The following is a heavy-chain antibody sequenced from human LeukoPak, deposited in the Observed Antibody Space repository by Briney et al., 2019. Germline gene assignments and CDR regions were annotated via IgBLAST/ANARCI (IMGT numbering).Heavy chain of an antibody. Sequence: SETLSLTCTVSGGSISSGSYYWSWIRQPAGQGLEYIGRMYTSGSTNYNPSLKSRVTISVDTSKNQISLKLSSVTAADTALYYCARVWTDSGSYYDDRGAFDYWGQGTLVTVSS. CDR1: GGSISSGSYY. CDR2: MYTSGST. D-gene: IGHD1-26*01. J-gene: IGHJ4*02. V-gene: IGHV4-61*02. CDR3: ARVWTDSGSYYDDRGAFDY.